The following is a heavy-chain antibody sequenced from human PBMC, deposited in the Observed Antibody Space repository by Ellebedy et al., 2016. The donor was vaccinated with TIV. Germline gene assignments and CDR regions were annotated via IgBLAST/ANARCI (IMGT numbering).Heavy chain of an antibody. D-gene: IGHD3-10*01. Sequence: GESLKISCAASGFTFSTYSMNWVRQAPGKGLEWLSYISGTSTYIYYADSVRGRFTVSRDNAKNSLYLQMDSLRADDTAVYYCARGWIGELFSHFDSWGQGTLVTVS. J-gene: IGHJ4*02. CDR2: ISGTSTYI. CDR1: GFTFSTYS. V-gene: IGHV3-21*01. CDR3: ARGWIGELFSHFDS.